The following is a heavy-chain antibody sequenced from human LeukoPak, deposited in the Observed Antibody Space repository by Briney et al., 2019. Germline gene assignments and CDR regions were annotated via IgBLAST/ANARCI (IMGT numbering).Heavy chain of an antibody. V-gene: IGHV4-59*08. CDR1: VGPISSYY. CDR3: ARYHGATYYFDY. D-gene: IGHD3-16*01. J-gene: IGHJ4*02. CDR2: IYYSGST. Sequence: SETLSLTCTVSVGPISSYYWSCLRQPPGKGVEWRGYIYYSGSTNYNPSLKSRVTISVDTSKHQFSLKLSSVTAADTAVYYCARYHGATYYFDYWGQGTLVTVSS.